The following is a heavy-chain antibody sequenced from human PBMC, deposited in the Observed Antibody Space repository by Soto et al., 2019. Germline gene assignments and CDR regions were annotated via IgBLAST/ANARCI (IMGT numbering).Heavy chain of an antibody. V-gene: IGHV4-31*03. J-gene: IGHJ6*02. Sequence: QVQLQESGPGLVKPSQTLSLTCTVSGGSISSGGYYWTWIRQHPGKGLEWIGYNYYSGITYYNPSLKSRVTISLDTSKSQLSLKLSSVPAPDTAVYYWARGSSIAGLYYGMDVWGQGTTVTVSS. CDR2: NYYSGIT. D-gene: IGHD6-6*01. CDR1: GGSISSGGYY. CDR3: ARGSSIAGLYYGMDV.